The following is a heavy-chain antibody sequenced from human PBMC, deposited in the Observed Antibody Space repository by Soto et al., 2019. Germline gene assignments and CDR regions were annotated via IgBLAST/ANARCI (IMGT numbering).Heavy chain of an antibody. CDR1: GFTFSSYA. Sequence: HPGGSLRLSXAASGFTFSSYAMSWVRQAPGKGLECVSAISGSGGSTYYADSVKGRFTISRDNSKNTLYLQMNSLRAEDTAVYYCAKMFYSSYYGMVVWGQGTTVTVSS. CDR3: AKMFYSSYYGMVV. CDR2: ISGSGGST. J-gene: IGHJ6*02. D-gene: IGHD6-19*01. V-gene: IGHV3-23*01.